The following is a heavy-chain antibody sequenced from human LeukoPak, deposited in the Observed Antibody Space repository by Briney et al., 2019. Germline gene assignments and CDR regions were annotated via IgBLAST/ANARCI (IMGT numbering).Heavy chain of an antibody. CDR1: GFIFSNYA. D-gene: IGHD5-12*01. CDR2: VSGSDDST. CDR3: AKDRDSGYYPFDY. J-gene: IGHJ4*02. Sequence: PGGSLRLSCAASGFIFSNYAMNWVPQAPGKGLEWLSAVSGSDDSTYYADSVKGRFTIYRDNSKNTLFLQMNSLRAEDTAVYYCAKDRDSGYYPFDYWGQGTLVTVSS. V-gene: IGHV3-23*01.